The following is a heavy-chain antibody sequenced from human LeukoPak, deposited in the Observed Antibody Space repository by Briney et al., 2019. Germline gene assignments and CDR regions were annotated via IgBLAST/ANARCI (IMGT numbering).Heavy chain of an antibody. CDR2: ISGSGGSR. Sequence: GGSLRLSCAASGFTFTIYAMSWVRQAPGKGLEWVSGISGSGGSRYYADAVKGRVTISRDNSKSTQYPQMYSLRAEDTAVYYCAKGYYYDTSDYYPIDAFDIWGQGTMVTVSS. CDR3: AKGYYYDTSDYYPIDAFDI. D-gene: IGHD3-22*01. J-gene: IGHJ3*02. V-gene: IGHV3-23*01. CDR1: GFTFTIYA.